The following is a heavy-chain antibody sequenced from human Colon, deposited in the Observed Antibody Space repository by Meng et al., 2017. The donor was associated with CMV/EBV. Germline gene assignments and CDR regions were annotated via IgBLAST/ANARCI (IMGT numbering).Heavy chain of an antibody. CDR3: ARDTSGAGMDH. J-gene: IGHJ1*01. D-gene: IGHD1-26*01. CDR2: IYSGGST. Sequence: LSCGVSGLTLTNSYMTWVRQPAGKGLEWVAIIYSGGSTSYGGSVKGRFTISRDISRNMVYLQMNSLRSDDTAVYYCARDTSGAGMDHWGQGTLVTVSS. CDR1: GLTLTNSY. V-gene: IGHV3-53*05.